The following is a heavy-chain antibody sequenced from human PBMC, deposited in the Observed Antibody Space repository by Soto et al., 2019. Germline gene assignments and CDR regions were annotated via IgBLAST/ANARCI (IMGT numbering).Heavy chain of an antibody. D-gene: IGHD6-19*01. CDR3: ARERGASSPFDY. J-gene: IGHJ4*02. CDR2: MNPNSGNT. CDR1: GYTFTSYD. V-gene: IGHV1-8*01. Sequence: QVQLVQSGAEVKKPGASVKVAFKASGYTFTSYDINWVRQAIGQGLEWMGWMNPNSGNTGYAQKFQGRVTMTRNTSISTAYMELSSLRSEDTAVYYCARERGASSPFDYWGQGTLVTVSS.